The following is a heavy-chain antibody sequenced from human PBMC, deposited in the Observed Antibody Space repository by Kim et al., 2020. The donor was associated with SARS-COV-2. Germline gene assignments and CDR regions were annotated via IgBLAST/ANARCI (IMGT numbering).Heavy chain of an antibody. Sequence: GGSLRLSCAASGFTFSSYSMNWVRQAPGKGLEWVSSISSSSSYIYYADSVKGRFTISRDNAKNSLYLQMNSLRAEDTAVYYCASDTGYSSSWTAGGGYCLDYWGQGTLVTVSS. CDR2: ISSSSSYI. V-gene: IGHV3-21*01. D-gene: IGHD6-13*01. J-gene: IGHJ4*02. CDR1: GFTFSSYS. CDR3: ASDTGYSSSWTAGGGYCLDY.